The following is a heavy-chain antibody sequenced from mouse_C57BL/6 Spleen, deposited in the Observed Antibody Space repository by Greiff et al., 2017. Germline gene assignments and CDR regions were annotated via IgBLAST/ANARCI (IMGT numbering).Heavy chain of an antibody. J-gene: IGHJ2*01. CDR1: GYTFTSYW. CDR3: ARSKSNHDFDY. V-gene: IGHV1-64*01. CDR2: IHPNSGST. D-gene: IGHD2-5*01. Sequence: QVQLQQPGAELVKPGASVKLSCKASGYTFTSYWMHWVKQRPGQGLEWIGMIHPNSGSTNYNEKFKSKATLTVDKSSSTAYMQLSSLTSEDSAVXYCARSKSNHDFDYWGQGTTLTVSS.